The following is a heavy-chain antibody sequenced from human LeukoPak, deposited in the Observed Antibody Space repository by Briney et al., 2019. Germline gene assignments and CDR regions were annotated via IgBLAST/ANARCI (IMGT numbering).Heavy chain of an antibody. CDR1: GFTFSSYE. Sequence: PGGSLRLSCAASGFTFSSYEMNWVRQAPGKGLEWVSYISSSGSTIYYADSVKGRFTISRDNAKNSLYLQMNSLRVEDTALYYCAKGGTQLWICDFWGQGTLVTVSS. J-gene: IGHJ4*02. D-gene: IGHD5-18*01. CDR2: ISSSGSTI. V-gene: IGHV3-48*03. CDR3: AKGGTQLWICDF.